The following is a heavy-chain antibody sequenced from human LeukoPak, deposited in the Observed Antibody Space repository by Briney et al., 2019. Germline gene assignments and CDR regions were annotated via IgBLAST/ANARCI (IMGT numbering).Heavy chain of an antibody. Sequence: GGSLRLSCEASGFTFNSYGMHWVRQAPGKGLEWMAAISHDGKNENSGDPVKGRFGISRDNSKNTLYLQMSSLRAEDTAVYYCARGSAGYKDYYYYYDMDVWGQGTTVTVSS. CDR1: GFTFNSYG. V-gene: IGHV3-30*03. CDR2: ISHDGKNE. J-gene: IGHJ6*02. CDR3: ARGSAGYKDYYYYYDMDV. D-gene: IGHD5-24*01.